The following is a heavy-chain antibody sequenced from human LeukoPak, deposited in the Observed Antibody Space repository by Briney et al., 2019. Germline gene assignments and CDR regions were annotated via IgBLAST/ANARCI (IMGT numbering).Heavy chain of an antibody. D-gene: IGHD6-19*01. J-gene: IGHJ5*02. CDR2: TYYSGST. V-gene: IGHV4-59*08. CDR3: ARSPYSSGWYLGFDWFDP. CDR1: GGPISSYY. Sequence: SETLSLTCPVPGGPISSYYWSWFRQPPGKELEWIGFTYYSGSTNYNPSLKSRVTISVDTSKNQFSLKLSSVTAADTAVYYCARSPYSSGWYLGFDWFDPWGQGTLVTVSS.